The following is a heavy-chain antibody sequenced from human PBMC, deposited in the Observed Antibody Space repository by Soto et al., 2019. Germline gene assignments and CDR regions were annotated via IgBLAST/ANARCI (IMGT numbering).Heavy chain of an antibody. J-gene: IGHJ6*02. CDR1: GGTFSTYA. CDR2: VIPIFGTP. D-gene: IGHD2-15*01. CDR3: ARSQGGSSSLDIYYYYYYGMDV. Sequence: QVQLVQSGAEVKKPGSSVKVSCKAPGGTFSTYAISWVRQAPGQGLEWMGGVIPIFGTPKYAQKFQGRVTINADESTSTGYMELRSLRSEDTAVYYCARSQGGSSSLDIYYYYYYGMDVGGQGTTVTVSS. V-gene: IGHV1-69*01.